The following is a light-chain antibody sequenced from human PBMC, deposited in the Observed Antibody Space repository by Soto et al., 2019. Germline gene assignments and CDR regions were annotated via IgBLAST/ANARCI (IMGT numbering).Light chain of an antibody. CDR1: QSISSY. V-gene: IGKV1-39*01. Sequence: DIQMTQSPSSLSASVGDRVTITCRASQSISSYLNWYQQRPGKAPNLLIYAASSLQSGVPSRFSGSGSGTDFTLTITSLQPEDVATYYCQQSYSSPPTLGQGTKVDIK. CDR3: QQSYSSPPT. J-gene: IGKJ1*01. CDR2: AAS.